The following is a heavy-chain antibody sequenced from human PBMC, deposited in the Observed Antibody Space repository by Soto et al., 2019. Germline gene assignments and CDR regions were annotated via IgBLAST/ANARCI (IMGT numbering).Heavy chain of an antibody. CDR2: ISAYNGNT. D-gene: IGHD6-13*01. Sequence: QVQLVQSGAEVKKPGASVKVSCKASGYTFTSYVISWVRQAPGQGLEWMGWISAYNGNTNYAQKLQGRVTMTTDTSTSTAYMELRSMRSDDTAVYYCASYREQLVLYGMDVWGQGTTVTVSS. CDR3: ASYREQLVLYGMDV. V-gene: IGHV1-18*01. J-gene: IGHJ6*02. CDR1: GYTFTSYV.